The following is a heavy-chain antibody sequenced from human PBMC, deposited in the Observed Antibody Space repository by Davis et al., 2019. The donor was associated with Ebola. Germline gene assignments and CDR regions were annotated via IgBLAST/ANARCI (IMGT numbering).Heavy chain of an antibody. CDR2: IYSGGST. V-gene: IGHV3-53*04. CDR3: ARGCGYDCDYYYGMDV. Sequence: GGSLRLSCAASGFTVSSNYMSWVRQAPGKGLEWVSVIYSGGSTYYADSVKGRFTISRHNSKNTLYLQMSSLRSEDTAVYYCARGCGYDCDYYYGMDVWGQGTTVTVSS. CDR1: GFTVSSNY. J-gene: IGHJ6*02. D-gene: IGHD5-12*01.